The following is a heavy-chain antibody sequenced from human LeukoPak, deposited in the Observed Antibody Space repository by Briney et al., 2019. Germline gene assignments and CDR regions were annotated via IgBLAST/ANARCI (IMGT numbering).Heavy chain of an antibody. D-gene: IGHD5/OR15-5a*01. CDR3: ARGSLGREVSAFFKN. V-gene: IGHV4-61*02. CDR2: IYTTGST. J-gene: IGHJ4*02. Sequence: SETLSLTCSVTGDSISSGSYYWSWIRQPAGKGLECIGRIYTTGSTNYNPSLKSRVTISVDTSENQFSLRLSSVTAADTAVYYCARGSLGREVSAFFKNWGQGILVTVSS. CDR1: GDSISSGSYY.